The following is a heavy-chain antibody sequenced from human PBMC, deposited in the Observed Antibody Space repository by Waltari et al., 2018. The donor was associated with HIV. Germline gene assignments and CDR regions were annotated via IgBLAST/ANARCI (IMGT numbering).Heavy chain of an antibody. V-gene: IGHV3-23*01. J-gene: IGHJ4*02. Sequence: EVQLLESGGGLVQPGGSLRLSCAASGFTFSSYAMSWVRQAPGKGLEWVSAISGSGGSTYYADSVKGRFTISRDNSKNTLYLQMNSLRAEDTAVYYCANFIAVASRVDYWGQGTLVTVSS. D-gene: IGHD6-19*01. CDR1: GFTFSSYA. CDR3: ANFIAVASRVDY. CDR2: ISGSGGST.